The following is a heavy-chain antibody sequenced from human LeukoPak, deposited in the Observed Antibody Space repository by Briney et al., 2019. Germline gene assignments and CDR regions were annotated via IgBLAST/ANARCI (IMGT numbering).Heavy chain of an antibody. Sequence: GGSLRLSCAASGFTFSDYYMSWIRQAPGKGLEWVSYISSSGSTIYYADSVKGRFTISRVNAKNSLYLQMNSLRAEDTAVYYCARDPRMYNWFDPWGQGTLVTVSS. V-gene: IGHV3-11*04. CDR3: ARDPRMYNWFDP. CDR2: ISSSGSTI. J-gene: IGHJ5*02. CDR1: GFTFSDYY.